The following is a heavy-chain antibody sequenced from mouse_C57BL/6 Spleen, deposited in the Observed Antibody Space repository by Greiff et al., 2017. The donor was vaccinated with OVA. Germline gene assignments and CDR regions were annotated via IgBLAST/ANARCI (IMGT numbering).Heavy chain of an antibody. CDR1: GYTFTDYN. CDR2: INPNNGGT. J-gene: IGHJ4*01. Sequence: EVQLQESGPELVKPGASVKIPCKASGYTFTDYNMDWVKQSHGKSLEWIGDINPNNGGTIYNQKFKGKATLTVDKSSSTAYMELRSLTSEDTAVYYCARRVTTVVALYAMDYWGQGTSVTVSS. D-gene: IGHD1-1*01. CDR3: ARRVTTVVALYAMDY. V-gene: IGHV1-18*01.